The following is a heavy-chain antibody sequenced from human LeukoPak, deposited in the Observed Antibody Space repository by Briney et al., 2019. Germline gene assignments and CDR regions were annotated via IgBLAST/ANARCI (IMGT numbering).Heavy chain of an antibody. V-gene: IGHV1-46*01. Sequence: ASVKVSCKASGYTFTSYYMHWVRQAPGQGLEWMGIINPSGGSTSYAQKFQGRVTMTRDMSTSTVYMELSSLRSEDTAVYYCARAVAGTVLFDYWGQGTLVTVSS. CDR2: INPSGGST. CDR1: GYTFTSYY. CDR3: ARAVAGTVLFDY. D-gene: IGHD6-19*01. J-gene: IGHJ4*02.